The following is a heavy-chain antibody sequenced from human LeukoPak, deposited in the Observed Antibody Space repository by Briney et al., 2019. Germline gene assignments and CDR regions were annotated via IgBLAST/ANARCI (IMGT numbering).Heavy chain of an antibody. J-gene: IGHJ4*02. CDR3: ARDLYYYDSSLPDY. D-gene: IGHD3-22*01. CDR1: GFTFSTYA. V-gene: IGHV3-30-3*01. Sequence: PGRSLRLSCAASGFTFSTYAMHWVRQAPGKGLEWVAVIPYDGNNQYYADSVKGRFTISRDNSKNTLYLQMNSLRTEDTAVYYCARDLYYYDSSLPDYWGQGTLVTVSS. CDR2: IPYDGNNQ.